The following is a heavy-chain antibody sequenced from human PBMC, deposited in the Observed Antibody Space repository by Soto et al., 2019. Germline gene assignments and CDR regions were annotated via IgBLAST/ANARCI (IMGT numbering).Heavy chain of an antibody. Sequence: QVQLLQSGAELKKPGASVKVSCKASGYIFPSYGISWARQAPGQGLEWMGWISAHNGKTNYAQKVQGRITMTTDTSTSTAYMELRSLRSDDTAVYYCAMDIVATSINFDYWGQGTLVTVSS. CDR1: GYIFPSYG. V-gene: IGHV1-18*04. D-gene: IGHD5-12*01. CDR2: ISAHNGKT. CDR3: AMDIVATSINFDY. J-gene: IGHJ4*02.